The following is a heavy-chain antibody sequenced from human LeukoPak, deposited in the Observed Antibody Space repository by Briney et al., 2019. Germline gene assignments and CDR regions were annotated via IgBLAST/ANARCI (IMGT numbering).Heavy chain of an antibody. CDR2: INPNSGGT. J-gene: IGHJ6*03. Sequence: ASVKVSCKASGYTFTGYYMHCVRQAPGQGLEWMGWINPNSGGTNYAQKFQGRVTMTRDTSISTAYMELSRLRSADTAVYYCARDPRRIARVGYYYYSMDVWGKGTTVTVSS. CDR3: ARDPRRIARVGYYYYSMDV. V-gene: IGHV1-2*02. D-gene: IGHD6-13*01. CDR1: GYTFTGYY.